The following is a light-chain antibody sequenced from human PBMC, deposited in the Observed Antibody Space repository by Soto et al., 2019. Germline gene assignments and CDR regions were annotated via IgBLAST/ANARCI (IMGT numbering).Light chain of an antibody. CDR3: SSYAGSNNFV. CDR2: EVT. J-gene: IGLJ1*01. CDR1: SSDVGYYDY. V-gene: IGLV2-8*01. Sequence: QSVLTQPRSVSGSPGQSVTISCTGTSSDVGYYDYVSWYQQHPGKAPKLVIYEVTKRPSGVPDRVSASKSGNTASLTVSGLRAEDEADYYCSSYAGSNNFVFGSGTKVTV.